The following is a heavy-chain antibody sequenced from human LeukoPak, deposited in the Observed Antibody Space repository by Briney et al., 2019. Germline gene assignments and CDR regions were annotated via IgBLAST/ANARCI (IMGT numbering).Heavy chain of an antibody. CDR2: IYPYDSDT. Sequence: GESLKISGKCFEYSFTSYWIGWVRPMPGKGLEWMEIIYPYDSDTRYNPSFEGQVIISVDNSISTAYLQWSSLKASDTATYYCARHGHCTNGVCYSNYYYYMAVWGKGTTVTAPS. J-gene: IGHJ6*03. D-gene: IGHD2-8*01. V-gene: IGHV5-51*01. CDR1: EYSFTSYW. CDR3: ARHGHCTNGVCYSNYYYYMAV.